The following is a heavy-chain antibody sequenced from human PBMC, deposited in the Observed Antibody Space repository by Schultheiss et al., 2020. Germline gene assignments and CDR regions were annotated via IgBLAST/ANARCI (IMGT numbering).Heavy chain of an antibody. J-gene: IGHJ6*02. CDR1: GFTFSSSG. CDR3: AREVYAIPHYYYYYGMDV. Sequence: GGSLRLSCSASGFTFSSSGMYWVRQASGKGLEWVAVISYDGSNKYYADSVKGRFTISRDNSKNTLYLQMNSLRAEDTAVYYCAREVYAIPHYYYYYGMDVWGQGTSVTVSS. D-gene: IGHD2-8*01. V-gene: IGHV3-30*03. CDR2: ISYDGSNK.